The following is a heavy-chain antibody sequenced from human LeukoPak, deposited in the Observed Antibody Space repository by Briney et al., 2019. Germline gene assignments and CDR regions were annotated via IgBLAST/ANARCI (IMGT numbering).Heavy chain of an antibody. V-gene: IGHV3-21*01. CDR2: ITSGSSYI. D-gene: IGHD3-22*01. Sequence: GGSLRLSCAASGFTFSSYNMNWVRQAPGQGLEWVSSITSGSSYIYYADSVKGRFTISRDNAKSSLYLQMNSLRAEDTAVYYCARDIGGYYDSSGNYYFDYWGQGTLVTVSS. CDR1: GFTFSSYN. CDR3: ARDIGGYYDSSGNYYFDY. J-gene: IGHJ4*02.